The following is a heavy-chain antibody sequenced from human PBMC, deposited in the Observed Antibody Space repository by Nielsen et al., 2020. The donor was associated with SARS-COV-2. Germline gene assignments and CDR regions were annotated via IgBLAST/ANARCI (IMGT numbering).Heavy chain of an antibody. V-gene: IGHV6-1*01. CDR2: IYYRSKWFY. J-gene: IGHJ6*02. CDR3: TRDPGYYHGMDV. CDR1: GDSVSSNSVA. Sequence: SETLSLTCVISGDSVSSNSVAWNWIRQSQSRGLEWLGRIYYRSKWFYEYAPSVRSRMAIDPDTSKNHFSLHLNSVTSEDTAMYYCTRDPGYYHGMDVWGQGTTVTVSS.